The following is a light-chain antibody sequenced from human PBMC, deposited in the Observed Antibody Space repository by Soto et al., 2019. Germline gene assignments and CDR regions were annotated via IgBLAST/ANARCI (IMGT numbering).Light chain of an antibody. J-gene: IGLJ3*02. CDR2: EDY. V-gene: IGLV2-23*01. CDR1: STDIGSYER. CDR3: SSYAGSDIYVV. Sequence: QSVLTQPASVSGSPGQSIIISCTGSSTDIGSYERVSWYQRHPGKAPKLMIYEDYRRPSGISNRFSGSKSGNTASLTISGLQAEDEADYYCSSYAGSDIYVVFGGGTKLTVL.